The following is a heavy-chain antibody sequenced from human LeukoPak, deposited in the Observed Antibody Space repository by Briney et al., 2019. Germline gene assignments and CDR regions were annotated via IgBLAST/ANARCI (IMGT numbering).Heavy chain of an antibody. J-gene: IGHJ4*02. V-gene: IGHV3-48*01. Sequence: PGGSLRLSCAASGFTFSSYSMNWVRQAPGKGLEWVSYISSSSSTIYYADSVKGRFTISRDNAKNSLYLQMNSLRAEDTAVYYCAKGWSINIAAAGTWGQGTLVTVSS. D-gene: IGHD6-13*01. CDR2: ISSSSSTI. CDR3: AKGWSINIAAAGT. CDR1: GFTFSSYS.